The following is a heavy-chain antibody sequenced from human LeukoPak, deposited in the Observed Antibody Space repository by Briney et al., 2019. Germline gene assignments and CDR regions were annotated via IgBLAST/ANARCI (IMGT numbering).Heavy chain of an antibody. Sequence: PGGSLRLSCEASGFTFKNYAMAWVRQAPGKGLEWVSGLSGSGAATFYADSVKGRFTISRDNSNNTPYLRLNSLRAEDTAVYYCAREGMDTSLYYWGQGTLVTVSS. J-gene: IGHJ4*02. CDR1: GFTFKNYA. CDR2: LSGSGAAT. V-gene: IGHV3-23*01. D-gene: IGHD5-24*01. CDR3: AREGMDTSLYY.